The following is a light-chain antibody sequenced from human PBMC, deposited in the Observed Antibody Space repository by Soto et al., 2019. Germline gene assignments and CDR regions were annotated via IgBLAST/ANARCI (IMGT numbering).Light chain of an antibody. J-gene: IGLJ2*01. V-gene: IGLV2-14*01. Sequence: QSALTQPASVSGSPVQSITISCTGTSSDVGGYNYVSWYQQHTGKAPKLMIYDVSNRPSGVSNRFSGSKSGNTASLTISGLQAEDEADYYCSSYTSSSTLVFGGGTKITVL. CDR2: DVS. CDR1: SSDVGGYNY. CDR3: SSYTSSSTLV.